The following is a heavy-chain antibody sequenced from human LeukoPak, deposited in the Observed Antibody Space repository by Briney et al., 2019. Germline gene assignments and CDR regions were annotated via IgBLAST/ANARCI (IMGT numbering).Heavy chain of an antibody. CDR2: IRYDGSNK. CDR1: GFTFSSYG. CDR3: AKSGYNRFDY. V-gene: IGHV3-30*02. J-gene: IGHJ4*02. D-gene: IGHD5-24*01. Sequence: GGSLRLSCAASGFTFSSYGMHWVRQAPGKGLEWVAFIRYDGSNKYYAGSVKGRFTISRDNSKNTLYLQMNSLRADDTAVYYCAKSGYNRFDYWGQGTLVTVSS.